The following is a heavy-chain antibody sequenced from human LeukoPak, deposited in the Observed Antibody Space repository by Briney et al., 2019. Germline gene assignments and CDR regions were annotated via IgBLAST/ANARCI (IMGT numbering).Heavy chain of an antibody. D-gene: IGHD2-2*01. CDR1: GGSISSGSYY. CDR2: IYTSGST. CDR3: ARHDLVVVPAAD. Sequence: SQTLSLTCTVSGGSISSGSYYWSWIRQPAGKGLEWIGRIYTSGSTNYNPSLKSRVTISVDTSKNQFSLKLSSVTAADTAVYYCARHDLVVVPAADWGQGTLVTVSS. V-gene: IGHV4-61*02. J-gene: IGHJ4*02.